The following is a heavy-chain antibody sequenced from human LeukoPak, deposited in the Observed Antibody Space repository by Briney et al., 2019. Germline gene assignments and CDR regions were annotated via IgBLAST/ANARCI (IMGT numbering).Heavy chain of an antibody. J-gene: IGHJ5*02. CDR1: GFTFSSYA. Sequence: GGSLRLSCAASGFTFSSYAMSWVRQAPGKGLEWVSAISGSGGSTYYADSVKGRFTISRDNSKNTLYLQMNSLRAEDTAVYYCAKGLYYDILTGNWFDPWGQGTLVIVSS. V-gene: IGHV3-23*01. CDR3: AKGLYYDILTGNWFDP. CDR2: ISGSGGST. D-gene: IGHD3-9*01.